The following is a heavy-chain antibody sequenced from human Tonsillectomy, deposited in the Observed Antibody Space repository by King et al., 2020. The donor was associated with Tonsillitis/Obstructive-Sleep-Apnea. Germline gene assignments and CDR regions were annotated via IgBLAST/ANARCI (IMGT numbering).Heavy chain of an antibody. J-gene: IGHJ4*02. D-gene: IGHD1/OR15-1a*01. Sequence: QLQESGPGLVKPSETLSLTCTGSGGSITSDLHYWGWVRQPPGKGLEWIGSIYYSGTTYYNASLKSRLTISVAKSKKQFSLNLSTVTAADTAVYFCARHSKPKGREHYFDFWGQGTLVTVSS. V-gene: IGHV4-39*01. CDR3: ARHSKPKGREHYFDF. CDR2: IYYSGTT. CDR1: GGSITSDLHY.